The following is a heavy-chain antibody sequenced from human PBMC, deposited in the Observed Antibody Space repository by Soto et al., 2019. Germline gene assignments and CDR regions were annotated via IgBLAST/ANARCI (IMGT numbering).Heavy chain of an antibody. D-gene: IGHD6-13*01. Sequence: PGGSLRLSCSASGFTFRSYAMHWVRQAPGKGLEYISTISSNGGSTYYVDSVKGRFTISRDNSKNTLYLQMSSLKAEDTAVYYCMKGSLTVAGTGYWGQGTLVTVSS. CDR3: MKGSLTVAGTGY. V-gene: IGHV3-64D*06. CDR2: ISSNGGST. CDR1: GFTFRSYA. J-gene: IGHJ4*02.